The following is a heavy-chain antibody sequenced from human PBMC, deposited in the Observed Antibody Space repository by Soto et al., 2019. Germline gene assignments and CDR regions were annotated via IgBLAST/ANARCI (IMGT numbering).Heavy chain of an antibody. CDR3: AKDRDYTFGGVIVIFGWFDP. V-gene: IGHV3-30*18. Sequence: GGSLRLSCAGSGFTFSNYGLHWVRQAPGKGLEWVAVISYDGSHKYYADSVKGRFTISRDNSKNTLYLQMNSLRAEDTAVYYCAKDRDYTFGGVIVIFGWFDPWGQGTLVTVSS. CDR2: ISYDGSHK. D-gene: IGHD3-16*02. CDR1: GFTFSNYG. J-gene: IGHJ5*02.